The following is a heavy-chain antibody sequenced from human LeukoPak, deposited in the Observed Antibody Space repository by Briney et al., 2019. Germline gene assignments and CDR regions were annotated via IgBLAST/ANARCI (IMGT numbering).Heavy chain of an antibody. D-gene: IGHD3-10*01. CDR3: AKDPKLLWFGEFLYYYYYMDV. CDR2: ISSSSSYI. J-gene: IGHJ6*03. Sequence: GGSLRLSCAASGFTVSSNYMSWVRQAPGKGLEWVSSISSSSSYIYYADSVKGRFTISRDNAKNSLYLQMNSLRAEDTAVYYCAKDPKLLWFGEFLYYYYYMDVWGKGTTVTISS. CDR1: GFTVSSNY. V-gene: IGHV3-21*01.